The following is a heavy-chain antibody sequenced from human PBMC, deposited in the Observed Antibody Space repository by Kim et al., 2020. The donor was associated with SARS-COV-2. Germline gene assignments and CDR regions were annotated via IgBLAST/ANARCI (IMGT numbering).Heavy chain of an antibody. Sequence: GGSLRLSCAASGFTFDDYAMHWVRQAPGKGLEWVSLISWDGGSTYYADSVKGRFTISRDNSKNSLYLQMNSLRAEDTALYYCAKARDYDSSGYFDYWGQGTLVTVSS. J-gene: IGHJ4*02. CDR3: AKARDYDSSGYFDY. V-gene: IGHV3-43D*03. D-gene: IGHD3-22*01. CDR2: ISWDGGST. CDR1: GFTFDDYA.